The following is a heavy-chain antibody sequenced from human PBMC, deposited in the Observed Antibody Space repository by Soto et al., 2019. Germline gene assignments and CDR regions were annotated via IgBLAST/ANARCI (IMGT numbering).Heavy chain of an antibody. CDR3: ATWHEREHAYDV. CDR2: LYDVDGS. CDR1: GLTISGKKY. V-gene: IGHV3-53*01. Sequence: VGSLRLSCAAFGLTISGKKYVAWVRQAPGKGLEWVSGLYDVDGSFYADSVRGRFTTSSDSSKTTVYLQMNDLRPDDTAVYYCATWHEREHAYDVWGQGTTVTVSS. D-gene: IGHD1-1*01. J-gene: IGHJ3*01.